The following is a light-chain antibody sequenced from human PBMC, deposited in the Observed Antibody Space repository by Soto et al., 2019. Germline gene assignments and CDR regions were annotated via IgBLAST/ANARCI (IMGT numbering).Light chain of an antibody. CDR3: QQRSTWAYT. V-gene: IGKV3-11*01. CDR1: QSVSSY. CDR2: DAS. J-gene: IGKJ2*01. Sequence: EIVLTQSPATLSLSPGERATLSCRASQSVSSYLAWYQQKLGQAPRLLIYDASNRATGIPARFSGSGSGTDFTLTISSLEPEDFAVYYCQQRSTWAYTFGQGTKLEIK.